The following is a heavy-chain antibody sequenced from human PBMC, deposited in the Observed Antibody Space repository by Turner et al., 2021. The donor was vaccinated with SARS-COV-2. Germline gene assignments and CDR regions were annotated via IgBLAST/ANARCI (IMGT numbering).Heavy chain of an antibody. J-gene: IGHJ6*02. D-gene: IGHD3-10*01. Sequence: QLQLQESGPGLVKPSETLSLTCTVSGGSISSSNYYWGWSRQPPGKGLEWIGSINYSGSTYYNPSLKSRVTIYVDTSKNQFSLKLSSVTAADTDVYYCARLLNPGSYYYYYYGMDVWGQGTTVTVSS. CDR3: ARLLNPGSYYYYYYGMDV. CDR1: GGSISSSNYY. V-gene: IGHV4-39*01. CDR2: INYSGST.